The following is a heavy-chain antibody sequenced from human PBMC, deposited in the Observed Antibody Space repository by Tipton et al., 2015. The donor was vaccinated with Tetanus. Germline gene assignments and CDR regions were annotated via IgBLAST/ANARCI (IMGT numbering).Heavy chain of an antibody. CDR2: ISGSGTT. CDR3: ARTTRRWLHPDY. D-gene: IGHD5-24*01. Sequence: TLSLTCTVSGASLRGGDYHWSWIRQPPGKGLEWLAYISGSGTTNSNYYLKSRITMTQDTSRNQFSLKLTSVTAADTAVYYCARTTRRWLHPDYWGPGTLVTVSS. CDR1: GASLRGGDYH. J-gene: IGHJ4*02. V-gene: IGHV4-61*08.